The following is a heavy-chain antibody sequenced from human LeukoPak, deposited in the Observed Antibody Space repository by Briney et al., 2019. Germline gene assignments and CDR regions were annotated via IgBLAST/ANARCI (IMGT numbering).Heavy chain of an antibody. CDR2: IYHSGST. J-gene: IGHJ6*03. CDR1: GYSISSGYY. D-gene: IGHD2-2*01. Sequence: SETLSLTCAVSGYSISSGYYWGWIRQPPGKGLEWIGSIYHSGSTYYNPSLKSRVTISVDTSKNQFSLKLSSVTAADTAVYYCARVDQLLSYYMDVWGKETTVTVSS. V-gene: IGHV4-38-2*01. CDR3: ARVDQLLSYYMDV.